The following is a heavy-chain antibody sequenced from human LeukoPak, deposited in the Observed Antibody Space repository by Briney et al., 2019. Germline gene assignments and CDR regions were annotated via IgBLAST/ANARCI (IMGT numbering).Heavy chain of an antibody. CDR1: GFTFSSYA. V-gene: IGHV3-23*01. CDR3: AKATEYYYDSSGSMPFDY. J-gene: IGHJ4*02. D-gene: IGHD3-22*01. CDR2: ISGSGGST. Sequence: GGSLRLSCAASGFTFSSYAMSWVRQAPGKGLEWVSAISGSGGSTYYAGSVKGRFTISRDNSKNTLYLQMNSLRVEDTAVYYCAKATEYYYDSSGSMPFDYWGQGTLVTVSS.